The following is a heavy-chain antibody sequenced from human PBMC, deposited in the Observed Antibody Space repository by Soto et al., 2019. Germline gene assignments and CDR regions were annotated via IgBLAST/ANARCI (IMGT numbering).Heavy chain of an antibody. CDR2: IYYSGST. V-gene: IGHV4-39*01. CDR3: ARQCSVDGDYGRYFDF. Sequence: SETLSLTCTVSGVSIISSGYYWVLIRQPPGKGLEWIGTIYYSGSTYYNPSLKSRVTISVDTSKNQFSLKLSSVTAADTAVYYCARQCSVDGDYGRYFDFWGQGTLVIVAS. J-gene: IGHJ4*02. D-gene: IGHD4-17*01. CDR1: GVSIISSGYY.